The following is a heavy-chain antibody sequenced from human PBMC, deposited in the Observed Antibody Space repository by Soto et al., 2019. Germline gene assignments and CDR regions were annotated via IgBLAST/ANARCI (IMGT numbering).Heavy chain of an antibody. J-gene: IGHJ6*02. CDR3: ARGKYSGYDLPHYGMDV. CDR2: INPNSGGT. Sequence: QVQLVQSGAEVKKPGASAKVSCKASAYRFTGYYIHWVRQAPGQGLEWMGRINPNSGGTNSSQKFQDRVTMTRDTSISTAHMELSRLRSDDTAVYYCARGKYSGYDLPHYGMDVWGQGTTVTVSS. V-gene: IGHV1-2*02. CDR1: AYRFTGYY. D-gene: IGHD5-12*01.